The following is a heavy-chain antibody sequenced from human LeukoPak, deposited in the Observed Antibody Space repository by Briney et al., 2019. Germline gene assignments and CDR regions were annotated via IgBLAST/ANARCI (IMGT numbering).Heavy chain of an antibody. CDR2: INHSGST. CDR1: GGSFSGYY. CDR3: ARDSPPNCSSTNCNGALDI. Sequence: SETLSLTCAVYGGSFSGYYWSWIRQPPGKGLEWIGEINHSGSTNYNPSLKSRVTISVDTSKNQFSLKLSSVTAADTAVYYCARDSPPNCSSTNCNGALDIWGQGTLVIVSS. V-gene: IGHV4-34*01. J-gene: IGHJ3*02. D-gene: IGHD2-2*01.